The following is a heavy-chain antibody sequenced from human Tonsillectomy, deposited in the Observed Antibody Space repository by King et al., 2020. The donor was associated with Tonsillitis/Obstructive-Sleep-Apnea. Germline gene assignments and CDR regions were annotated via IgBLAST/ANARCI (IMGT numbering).Heavy chain of an antibody. Sequence: VQLVESGGGVVQPGGSLRPSCAASGFTFDDYAMHWVRQAPGKGLEWVSLISGDGGSTYYADSVKGRFTISRDNSKNSLYMQMNSLRTEETALYYCAKFPYGDYEGGWFDPWGQGTLVTVSS. J-gene: IGHJ5*02. CDR2: ISGDGGST. V-gene: IGHV3-43*02. D-gene: IGHD4-17*01. CDR1: GFTFDDYA. CDR3: AKFPYGDYEGGWFDP.